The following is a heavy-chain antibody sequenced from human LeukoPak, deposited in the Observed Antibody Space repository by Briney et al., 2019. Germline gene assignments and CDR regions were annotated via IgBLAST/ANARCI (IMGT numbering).Heavy chain of an antibody. J-gene: IGHJ3*02. Sequence: GASVKVSCKASGYTFTSNYIHWVRQAPGQGLEWMGIISPSGGTTKYAQKFQGRVTMTRDTSTATVYMELSSLKSEDTAVYYCARDQNYGRPSDAFDIWGQGTMVTVSS. CDR2: ISPSGGTT. V-gene: IGHV1-46*01. D-gene: IGHD3-10*01. CDR1: GYTFTSNY. CDR3: ARDQNYGRPSDAFDI.